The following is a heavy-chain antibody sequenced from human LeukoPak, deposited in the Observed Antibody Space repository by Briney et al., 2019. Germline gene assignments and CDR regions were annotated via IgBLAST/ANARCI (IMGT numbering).Heavy chain of an antibody. J-gene: IGHJ4*02. CDR3: ATRRADSSGFDH. CDR2: ISGSGGNT. CDR1: GFTFSSYA. V-gene: IGHV3-23*01. Sequence: GGSLRLSCAASGFTFSSYAMSWVPQAPGKGLEWVSAISGSGGNTYYADSVNGRFTISRDNSKNTLYLQMNSQRAEDTAVYYCATRRADSSGFDHWGQGTLVTVSS. D-gene: IGHD3-22*01.